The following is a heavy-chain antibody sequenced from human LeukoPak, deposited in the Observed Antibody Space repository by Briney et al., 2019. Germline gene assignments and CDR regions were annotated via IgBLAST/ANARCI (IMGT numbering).Heavy chain of an antibody. Sequence: ASVKVSCKASGYTFTGYYMHWVRQAPGQGLEWMGWINPNSGGTNYAQKFQGRVTMTRDTSISTAYMELSRLRSDDTAVYYCARDREDTAMNAHYYYYMDVWGKGTTVTVSS. J-gene: IGHJ6*03. D-gene: IGHD5-18*01. V-gene: IGHV1-2*02. CDR2: INPNSGGT. CDR1: GYTFTGYY. CDR3: ARDREDTAMNAHYYYYMDV.